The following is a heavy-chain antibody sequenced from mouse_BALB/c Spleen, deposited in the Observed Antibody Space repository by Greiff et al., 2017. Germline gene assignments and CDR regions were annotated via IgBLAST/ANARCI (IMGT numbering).Heavy chain of an antibody. Sequence: EVKLMESGGGLVKPGGSLKLSCAASGFTFSSYAMSWVRQTPEKRLEWVASISSGGSTYYPDSVKGRFTISRDNARNILYLQMSSLRSEDTAMYYCARGRDYGSPLDYWGQGTTLTVSS. CDR2: ISSGGST. CDR1: GFTFSSYA. D-gene: IGHD1-1*01. V-gene: IGHV5-6-5*01. CDR3: ARGRDYGSPLDY. J-gene: IGHJ2*01.